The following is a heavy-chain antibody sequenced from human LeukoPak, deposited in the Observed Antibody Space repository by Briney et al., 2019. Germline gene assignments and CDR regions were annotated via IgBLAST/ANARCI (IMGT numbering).Heavy chain of an antibody. CDR1: GFTFSSYE. Sequence: PGGSLRLSCAASGFTFSSYEMNWVRQAPGKGLEWVSYISSSGSTIYYADSVKGRSTIPRDNAKNSLYLQMNSLRAEDTAVYYCARDKIGVVTGFDYWGQGTLVTVSS. CDR2: ISSSGSTI. D-gene: IGHD3-3*01. V-gene: IGHV3-48*03. CDR3: ARDKIGVVTGFDY. J-gene: IGHJ4*02.